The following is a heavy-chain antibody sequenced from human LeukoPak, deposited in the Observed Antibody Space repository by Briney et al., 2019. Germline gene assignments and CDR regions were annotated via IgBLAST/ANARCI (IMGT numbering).Heavy chain of an antibody. J-gene: IGHJ4*02. D-gene: IGHD4-23*01. CDR3: ATSYGGTFNY. Sequence: SETLSLTCTVSGYSISSGYYWGWIRQPPGKGLEWIGSFYYSGSTYYNPSLKSRVTISVDTSKNQFSLRLTSVTATDTAVFFCATSYGGTFNYWGQGTLVTVSS. V-gene: IGHV4-38-2*02. CDR2: FYYSGST. CDR1: GYSISSGYY.